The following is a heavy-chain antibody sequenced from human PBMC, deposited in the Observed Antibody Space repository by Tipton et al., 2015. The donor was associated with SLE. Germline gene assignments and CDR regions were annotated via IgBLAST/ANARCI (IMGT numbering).Heavy chain of an antibody. CDR1: GFTFIKYA. CDR2: ISWNSDKV. J-gene: IGHJ4*02. D-gene: IGHD3-10*01. V-gene: IGHV3-9*01. Sequence: SLRLSCEASGFTFIKYAFGWVRQAPGKGLEWVSSISWNSDKVGYADSVRGRFIISRDNAKNSLNLQMNSLRAEDTAFYYCAKDVSGSRNDYTEPSGYFDSWGQGTLVTVSS. CDR3: AKDVSGSRNDYTEPSGYFDS.